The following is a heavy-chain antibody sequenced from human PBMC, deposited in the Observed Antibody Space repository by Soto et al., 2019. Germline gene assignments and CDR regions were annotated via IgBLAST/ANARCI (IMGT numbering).Heavy chain of an antibody. Sequence: QVQLVQSGAEVKKPGSSVKVSCKASGGTFSSDDFTWVRQAPGQGLEWMGGVIPLFGTPYYAQKFQGRVTITADTSTTTTYMELTNLRYEDTAIYYCARGCSSGLWGQGTLVTVSS. V-gene: IGHV1-69*06. CDR1: GGTFSSDD. D-gene: IGHD2-2*01. CDR3: ARGCSSGL. CDR2: VIPLFGTP. J-gene: IGHJ4*02.